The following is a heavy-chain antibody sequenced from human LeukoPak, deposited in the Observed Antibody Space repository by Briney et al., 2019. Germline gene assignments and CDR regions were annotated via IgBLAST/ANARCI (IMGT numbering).Heavy chain of an antibody. CDR2: ISAYNGNT. D-gene: IGHD3-22*01. CDR1: GYTFTSYG. CDR3: ARDLGDYDSSGWDY. J-gene: IGHJ4*02. Sequence: ASVKVSCKASGYTFTSYGISWVRQAPGQGLEWMGWISAYNGNTNYAQKLQGRVTMTTDTSTSTAYMELRSLRSDDTAVYYCARDLGDYDSSGWDYWGQGTLVTVSS. V-gene: IGHV1-18*01.